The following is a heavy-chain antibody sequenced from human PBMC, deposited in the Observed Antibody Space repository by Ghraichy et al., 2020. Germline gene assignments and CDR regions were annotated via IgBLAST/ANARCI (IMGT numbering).Heavy chain of an antibody. J-gene: IGHJ3*01. CDR1: GFAFNNYA. CDR2: LRGRDGKT. D-gene: IGHD3-16*01. CDR3: AKPYRTSYTFDAFDV. Sequence: GGSLRLSCTASGFAFNNYAMTWVRQAPGKGLEWLSTLRGRDGKTYYADSVKGRFSISRDYSKNTLYLEMNSLRVEDTATYYCAKPYRTSYTFDAFDVWGPGTIVTVSS. V-gene: IGHV3-23*01.